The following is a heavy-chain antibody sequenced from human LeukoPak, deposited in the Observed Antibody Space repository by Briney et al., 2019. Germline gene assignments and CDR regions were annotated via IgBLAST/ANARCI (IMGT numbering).Heavy chain of an antibody. D-gene: IGHD6-19*01. Sequence: SGTLSLTCTVSGGSISTYYWSWIRQPPGKGLEWIGYIYYSGSTKYNLSLKSRVTISVDTSKNQFSLKLSSVTAADTAVHYYVRGWAGSGTHYFDYWGQGLLVTVSS. CDR3: VRGWAGSGTHYFDY. CDR1: GGSISTYY. V-gene: IGHV4-59*01. J-gene: IGHJ4*02. CDR2: IYYSGST.